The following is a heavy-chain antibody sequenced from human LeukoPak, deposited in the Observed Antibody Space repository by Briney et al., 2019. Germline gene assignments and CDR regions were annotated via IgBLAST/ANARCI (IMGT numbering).Heavy chain of an antibody. CDR3: ASGPDTAMVTFYYYGMDV. Sequence: GGSLRLSCAASGFTFSSYAMHWVRQAPGKGLEWVAVISYDGSNKYYADSVKGRFTISRDNSKNTLYLQMNSLRAEDTAVYYCASGPDTAMVTFYYYGMDVWGQGTTVTVSS. CDR2: ISYDGSNK. D-gene: IGHD5-18*01. J-gene: IGHJ6*02. V-gene: IGHV3-30-3*01. CDR1: GFTFSSYA.